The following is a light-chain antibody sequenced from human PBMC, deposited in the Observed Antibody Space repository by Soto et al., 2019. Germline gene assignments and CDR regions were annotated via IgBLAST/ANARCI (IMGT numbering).Light chain of an antibody. J-gene: IGKJ2*01. CDR3: KQYESTPPT. Sequence: DIVMTQSPDSLAVSLGQRATINCKSSQSVLYSSNNKNYLAWYQQRPGQPPKLLIYWASPRESGVPDRFSGSGSGTDFTLTITSLQAEDVAVYYCKQYESTPPTFGQGTKLEIK. CDR1: QSVLYSSNNKNY. CDR2: WAS. V-gene: IGKV4-1*01.